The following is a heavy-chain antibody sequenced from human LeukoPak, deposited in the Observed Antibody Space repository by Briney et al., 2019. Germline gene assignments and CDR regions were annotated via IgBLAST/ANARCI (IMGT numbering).Heavy chain of an antibody. CDR1: GDSITSYY. Sequence: SETLSLTCTVSGDSITSYYWSWIRQPPGKGLEWIGNIYYSGSANYNPSLKSRVTISVDTSKNQFSLKLSSVTAADTAVYYCAREATVVVAPMVLWGQGSLVTVSS. D-gene: IGHD2-15*01. V-gene: IGHV4-59*12. CDR3: AREATVVVAPMVL. J-gene: IGHJ4*02. CDR2: IYYSGSA.